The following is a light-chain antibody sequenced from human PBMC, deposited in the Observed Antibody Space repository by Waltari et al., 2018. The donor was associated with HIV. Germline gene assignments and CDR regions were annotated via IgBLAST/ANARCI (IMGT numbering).Light chain of an antibody. CDR1: SSNIGRNY. CDR2: RNN. Sequence: QSVLTQPPSASGTPGQRVTISCSGSSSNIGRNYVYWYQQLPGTAPKLLIYRNNQPPSGVPDRFSGSKSGTSASLAISGLRSEDEADYYCAAWDDSLSGVVFGGGTKLTVL. CDR3: AAWDDSLSGVV. J-gene: IGLJ2*01. V-gene: IGLV1-47*01.